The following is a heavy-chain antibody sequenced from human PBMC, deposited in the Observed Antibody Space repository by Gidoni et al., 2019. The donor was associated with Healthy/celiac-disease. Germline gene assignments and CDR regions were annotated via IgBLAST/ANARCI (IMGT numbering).Heavy chain of an antibody. V-gene: IGHV1-8*01. CDR1: RYTFTSYD. J-gene: IGHJ3*02. D-gene: IGHD2-2*01. Sequence: QVQLVQSGAEVKKPGASVKVSCKASRYTFTSYDINWVRQATGQGLEWMGWMNPNSGNTGSAQKFQGRVTMTRSTSISTAYMELSSLSSEDTAVYYCARARDAVVVDGFADAFDIWGQGTMVTVSS. CDR3: ARARDAVVVDGFADAFDI. CDR2: MNPNSGNT.